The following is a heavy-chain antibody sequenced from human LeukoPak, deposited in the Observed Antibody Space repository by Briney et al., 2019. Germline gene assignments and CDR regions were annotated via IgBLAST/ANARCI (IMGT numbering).Heavy chain of an antibody. V-gene: IGHV4-59*01. CDR1: GGSISSYY. CDR2: IYYSGST. CDR3: ASYTGSVFDS. J-gene: IGHJ4*02. Sequence: SETLSLTCTVSGGSISSYYWSWIRQPPGKRLEWIGYIYYSGSTNYNPSLKSRVTISADTSKNQFSLKLSSVTAADTAVYYCASYTGSVFDSWGQGTLVTVSS. D-gene: IGHD3-16*01.